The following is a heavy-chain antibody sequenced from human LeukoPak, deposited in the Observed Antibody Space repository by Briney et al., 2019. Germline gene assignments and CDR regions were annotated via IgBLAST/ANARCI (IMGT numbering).Heavy chain of an antibody. CDR3: VKGLDYSSSQMDS. Sequence: PGGSLRLSCAASGFIFKSYAMNWVRQAPGKGLEYVSSINTNGANAYYADSVKGRFTISRDNSRNTVYVQMNSLTPEDTAVYYCVKGLDYSSSQMDSWGQGTLVTVSS. J-gene: IGHJ4*02. V-gene: IGHV3-64*05. CDR2: INTNGANA. CDR1: GFIFKSYA. D-gene: IGHD6-6*01.